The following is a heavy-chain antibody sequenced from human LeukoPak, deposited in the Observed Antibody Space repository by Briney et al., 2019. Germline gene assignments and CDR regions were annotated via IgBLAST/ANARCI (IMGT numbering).Heavy chain of an antibody. CDR3: AKDRSSSSWFDGNDI. J-gene: IGHJ3*02. CDR1: RFIFSTCA. D-gene: IGHD6-13*01. V-gene: IGHV3-23*01. CDR2: ISGSGGTT. Sequence: GGSLRLSCTASRFIFSTCAMSWVRQAPGKGLEWVSVISGSGGTTYYADSVKGRFTISRDNSKNTLFLQMNSLRAEDTAVYYCAKDRSSSSWFDGNDIWGQGTMVTVSS.